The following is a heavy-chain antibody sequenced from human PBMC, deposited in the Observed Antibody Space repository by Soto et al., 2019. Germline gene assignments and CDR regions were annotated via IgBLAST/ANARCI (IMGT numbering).Heavy chain of an antibody. V-gene: IGHV3-21*05. CDR3: ARGRGAAADYFDF. D-gene: IGHD6-13*01. CDR2: ISSSTSHT. CDR1: GFTFINYS. Sequence: PGGSLRLSCAASGFTFINYSMNWVRQAPGKGLEWVSYISSSTSHTNYADSVKGRFTISRDNAKNSLFLQMNSLRAEDTAVYYCARGRGAAADYFDFWGQGTLVTVSS. J-gene: IGHJ4*02.